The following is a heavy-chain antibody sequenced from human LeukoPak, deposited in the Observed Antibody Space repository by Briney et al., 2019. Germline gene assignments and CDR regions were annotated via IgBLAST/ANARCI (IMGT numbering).Heavy chain of an antibody. Sequence: ASVKVSCKASGYTFTSYYMHWVRQAPGQGLEWMGWINPNSGGTNYAQKFQGRVTMTRDTSISTAYMELSRLRSDDTAVYYCARAVDQWLTHFDYWGQGTLVTVSS. D-gene: IGHD6-19*01. V-gene: IGHV1-2*02. CDR3: ARAVDQWLTHFDY. CDR2: INPNSGGT. CDR1: GYTFTSYY. J-gene: IGHJ4*02.